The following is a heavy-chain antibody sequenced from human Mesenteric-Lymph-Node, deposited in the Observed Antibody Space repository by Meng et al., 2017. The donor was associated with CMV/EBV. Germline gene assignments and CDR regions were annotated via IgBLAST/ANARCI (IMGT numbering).Heavy chain of an antibody. J-gene: IGHJ4*02. D-gene: IGHD3-22*01. V-gene: IGHV4-39*07. CDR2: INYSGST. CDR1: GGSISSSSYY. CDR3: ARDGDYYDSSGYNPFDY. Sequence: QLQLQESGPGLVKPSETLSLTCTVSGGSISSSSYYWGWIRQPPGKGLEWIGSINYSGSTSYNLSLKSRVTISVDTSKNQFSLKLSSVTAADTAVYYCARDGDYYDSSGYNPFDYWGQGTLVTVSS.